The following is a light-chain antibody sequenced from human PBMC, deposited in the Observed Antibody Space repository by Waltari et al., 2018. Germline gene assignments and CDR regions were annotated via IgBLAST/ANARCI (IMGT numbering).Light chain of an antibody. CDR2: EGT. CDR1: SSDVGSYNL. CDR3: CSYAHSSRVV. Sequence: QSALTQPASVSGSPGQSITISCTGTSSDVGSYNLVSWYQHYPGKAPKLMLDEGTKRPAGVSNRFSGSKSGNTASLTISGLQAEDEADYHCCSYAHSSRVVFGGGTKVTVL. V-gene: IGLV2-23*01. J-gene: IGLJ2*01.